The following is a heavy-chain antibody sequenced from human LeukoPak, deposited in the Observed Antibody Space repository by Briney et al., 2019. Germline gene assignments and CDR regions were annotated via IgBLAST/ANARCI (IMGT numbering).Heavy chain of an antibody. CDR1: GGSISSGGYY. CDR2: IYYSGST. D-gene: IGHD3-10*01. Sequence: SETLSLTCTVSGGSISSGGYYWSWIRRHPGKGLEWIGYIYYSGSTYYNPSLKSRVTISVDTSKSQFSLKLSSVTAADTAVYYCARTRESRGITMVRGATDYFDYWGQGTLVTVSS. J-gene: IGHJ4*02. CDR3: ARTRESRGITMVRGATDYFDY. V-gene: IGHV4-31*03.